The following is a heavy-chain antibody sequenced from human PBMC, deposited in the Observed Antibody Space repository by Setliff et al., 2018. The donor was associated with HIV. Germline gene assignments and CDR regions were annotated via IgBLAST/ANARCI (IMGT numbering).Heavy chain of an antibody. V-gene: IGHV5-51*01. J-gene: IGHJ4*02. Sequence: GESLKISCKGSGYGFTSYWIGWVRQMPGKGLEWMGIISPDDSDTRYSPSFQGQVTISADKSISTAYLQWSSLKASDTAMYYCARRMWQQDSKFMYYFDYWGQGTLVTVSS. CDR3: ARRMWQQDSKFMYYFDY. CDR1: GYGFTSYW. D-gene: IGHD6-13*01. CDR2: ISPDDSDT.